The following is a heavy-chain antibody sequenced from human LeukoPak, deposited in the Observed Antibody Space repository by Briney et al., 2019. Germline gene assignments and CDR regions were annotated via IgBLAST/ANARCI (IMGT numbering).Heavy chain of an antibody. J-gene: IGHJ4*02. CDR2: IYHSGST. V-gene: IGHV4-38-2*01. D-gene: IGHD1-26*01. CDR3: ARPYSGRFDD. Sequence: SETLSLTCAVSGFSIRRGYYWGWVQQPPGKGLEWSGSIYHSGSTYYNPSLKSQVTISVDTSKNQFALKLSSESAADTAVYYCARPYSGRFDDWGQGALVTFPS. CDR1: GFSIRRGYY.